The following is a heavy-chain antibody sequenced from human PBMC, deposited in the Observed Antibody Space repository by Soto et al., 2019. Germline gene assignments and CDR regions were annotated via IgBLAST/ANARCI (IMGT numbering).Heavy chain of an antibody. CDR2: IIPIFGTA. Sequence: QVQLVQSGAEVKKPGSSVKVSCKASGGTFSSYAISWVRQAPGQGLEWMGGIIPIFGTANYAQKFQGRVTITADKSTSTAYMELSSLRSEDTAVYYCARGRITMIVVVIPDAFDIWGQGTMVTVSS. V-gene: IGHV1-69*06. D-gene: IGHD3-22*01. J-gene: IGHJ3*02. CDR3: ARGRITMIVVVIPDAFDI. CDR1: GGTFSSYA.